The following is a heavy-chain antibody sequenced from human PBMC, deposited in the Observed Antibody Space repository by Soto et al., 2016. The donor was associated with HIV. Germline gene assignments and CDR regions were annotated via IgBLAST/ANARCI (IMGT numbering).Heavy chain of an antibody. J-gene: IGHJ4*02. CDR2: INWNGGSI. CDR1: GFTFDDYA. D-gene: IGHD3-10*01. Sequence: EVQLVESGGGVVRPGGSLRLSCAASGFTFDDYAMSWVRQVPGKGLEWVSGINWNGGSIGYADSVKGRFTISRDNVKNSLYLQINSLRAEDTALYYCARDKTYGSGTYYTFDYWGQGTLVTVSS. CDR3: ARDKTYGSGTYYTFDY. V-gene: IGHV3-20*04.